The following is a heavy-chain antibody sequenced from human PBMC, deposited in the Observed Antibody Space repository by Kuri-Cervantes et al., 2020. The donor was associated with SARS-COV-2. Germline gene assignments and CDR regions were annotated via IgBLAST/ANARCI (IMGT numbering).Heavy chain of an antibody. CDR3: AKDHRGGKVDY. V-gene: IGHV3-23*01. CDR2: ISGSGGST. J-gene: IGHJ4*02. CDR1: GFTFSSYA. Sequence: GESLKISCAASGFTFSSYAMGWVRQAPGKGLEWVSAISGSGGSTYYADSVKGRFTISRDNSKNTLYLQMNSLRAEDTAVYYCAKDHRGGKVDYWGQGTLVTVSS.